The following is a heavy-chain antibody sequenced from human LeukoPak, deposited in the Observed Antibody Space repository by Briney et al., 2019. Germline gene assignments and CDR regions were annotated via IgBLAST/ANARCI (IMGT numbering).Heavy chain of an antibody. CDR3: ARPLSGSSSWHGDAFDI. CDR1: GGSISSSTYS. CDR2: IYYSGST. D-gene: IGHD6-13*01. V-gene: IGHV4-39*01. Sequence: SETLSLTCTVSGGSISSSTYSWGWIRQPPGKGLGWIGSIYYSGSTYYNASLKSRVTISADTSKNQFSLKLSSVTAADTAVYYCARPLSGSSSWHGDAFDIWGQGIMVTVSS. J-gene: IGHJ3*02.